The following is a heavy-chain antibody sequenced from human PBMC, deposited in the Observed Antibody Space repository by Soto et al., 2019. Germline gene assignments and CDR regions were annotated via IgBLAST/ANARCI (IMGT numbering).Heavy chain of an antibody. CDR1: GYTFTSYY. V-gene: IGHV1-46*01. Sequence: QVQLVQSGAEVKKPGASVKVSCKASGYTFTSYYMHWVRQAPGQGLEWMGIINPSGGSTSYAQKFQGRVTMTRDTSTTSVYMELSSLRSEDTAVSYCARDARSSYSSGWYYFDYWGQGTLVTVSS. CDR2: INPSGGST. CDR3: ARDARSSYSSGWYYFDY. J-gene: IGHJ4*02. D-gene: IGHD6-19*01.